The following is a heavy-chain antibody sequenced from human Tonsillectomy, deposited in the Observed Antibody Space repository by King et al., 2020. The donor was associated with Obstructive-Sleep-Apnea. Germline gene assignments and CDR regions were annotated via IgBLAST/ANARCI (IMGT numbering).Heavy chain of an antibody. V-gene: IGHV4-38-2*02. J-gene: IGHJ4*02. Sequence: VQLQESGPVLVKPSETLSLTCSVSGFSISSGYYGGWIGQPPGKGLEWIGRIYHSGGTYSNPSLKIRVTISVVTSKNQFSRKLSSVTAADTAVYYCARGHSSGYYFDYWGQGTLVTVSS. CDR3: ARGHSSGYYFDY. CDR1: GFSISSGYY. D-gene: IGHD6-19*01. CDR2: IYHSGGT.